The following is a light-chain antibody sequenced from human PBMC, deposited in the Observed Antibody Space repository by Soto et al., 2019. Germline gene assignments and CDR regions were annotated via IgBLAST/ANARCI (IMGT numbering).Light chain of an antibody. CDR2: QVT. Sequence: QSALTQPASVSGSPGQSITISCTGTSSDIGGYNLVSWYQQHPGEAPKLIIYQVTNRPSGVSNRFSGSKSGTSASLAISGLQSEDEADYYCAAWDDSLNGWVFGGGTKLTVL. CDR1: SSDIGGYNL. CDR3: AAWDDSLNGWV. J-gene: IGLJ3*02. V-gene: IGLV2-14*01.